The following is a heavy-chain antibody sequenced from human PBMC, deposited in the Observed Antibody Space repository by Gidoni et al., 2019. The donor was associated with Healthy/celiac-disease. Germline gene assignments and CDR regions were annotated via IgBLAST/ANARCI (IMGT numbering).Heavy chain of an antibody. V-gene: IGHV3-11*06. CDR3: ARVHYGSGSYSSDY. J-gene: IGHJ4*02. CDR2: ISSSSSYT. D-gene: IGHD3-10*01. CDR1: GFTFSDYY. Sequence: QVQLVESGGGLVKHGGSLRLSCAASGFTFSDYYMSWIRQAPGKGLEWVSYISSSSSYTNYADSVKGRFTISRDNAKNSLYLQMNSLRAEDTAVYYCARVHYGSGSYSSDYWGQGTLVTVSS.